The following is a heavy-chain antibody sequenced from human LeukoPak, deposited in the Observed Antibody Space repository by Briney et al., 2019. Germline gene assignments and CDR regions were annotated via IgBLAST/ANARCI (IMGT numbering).Heavy chain of an antibody. CDR3: ARQSVDTAMGGPGHFDY. J-gene: IGHJ4*02. CDR2: IYYSGST. V-gene: IGHV4-39*01. Sequence: SETLSLTCSVSGGSISSYYWGWIRQPPGKGLEWIGSIYYSGSTYYNPSLKSRVTISVDTSKNQFSLKLSSVTAADTAVYYCARQSVDTAMGGPGHFDYWGQGTLVTVSS. CDR1: GGSISSYY. D-gene: IGHD5-18*01.